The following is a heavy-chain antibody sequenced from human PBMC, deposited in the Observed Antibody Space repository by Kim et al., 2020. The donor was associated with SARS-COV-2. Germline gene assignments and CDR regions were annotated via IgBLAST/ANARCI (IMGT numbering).Heavy chain of an antibody. J-gene: IGHJ4*02. V-gene: IGHV3-30-3*01. D-gene: IGHD3-22*01. CDR2: ISYDGSNK. CDR3: ARGPEGYYYDSSACDY. CDR1: GFTFSSYA. Sequence: GGSLRLSCAASGFTFSSYAMHWVRQAPGKGLEWVAVISYDGSNKYYADSVKGRFTISRDNSKNTLYLQMNSLRAEDTAVYYCARGPEGYYYDSSACDYWGQGTLVTVSS.